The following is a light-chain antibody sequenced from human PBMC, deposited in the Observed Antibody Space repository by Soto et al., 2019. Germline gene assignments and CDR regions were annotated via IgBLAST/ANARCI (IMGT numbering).Light chain of an antibody. V-gene: IGKV3-11*01. CDR1: QSVGRN. CDR2: DAS. J-gene: IGKJ4*01. CDR3: QQRNYPLT. Sequence: EIVLTQSPATLSLSPGERATLSCRASQSVGRNLGWYQQKPGQSPRLLIYDASNRATGIPARFSGSGSGTDFTLNISTLEPEDFAVYYCQQRNYPLTFGGGTKVDI.